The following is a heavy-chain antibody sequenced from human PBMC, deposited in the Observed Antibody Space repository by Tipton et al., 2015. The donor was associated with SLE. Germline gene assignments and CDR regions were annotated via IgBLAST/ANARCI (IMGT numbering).Heavy chain of an antibody. CDR3: ARDNYHYLYYYMDV. Sequence: TLSLTCTVSGGSISSSSYYWGWIRQPPGKGLEWIGSIYYSGSTNYNPSLKSRVTISEDTSRNQFSLKLFSVTAADTAVYYCARDNYHYLYYYMDVWGEGTTVTVAS. CDR2: IYYSGST. CDR1: GGSISSSSYY. D-gene: IGHD4-11*01. J-gene: IGHJ6*03. V-gene: IGHV4-39*07.